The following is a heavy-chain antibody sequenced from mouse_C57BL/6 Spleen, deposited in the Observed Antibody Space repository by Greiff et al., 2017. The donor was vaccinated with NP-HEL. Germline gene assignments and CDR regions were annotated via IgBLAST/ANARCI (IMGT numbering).Heavy chain of an antibody. J-gene: IGHJ3*01. CDR3: ARGTYYGNHYRGWFAY. CDR2: IDPNSGGT. D-gene: IGHD2-10*01. V-gene: IGHV1-72*01. Sequence: QVHVKQPGAELVKPGASVKLSCKASGYTFTSYWMHWVKQRPGRGLEWIGRIDPNSGGTKYNEKFKSKATLTVDKPSSTAYMQLSSLTSEDSAVYYCARGTYYGNHYRGWFAYWGQGTLVTVSA. CDR1: GYTFTSYW.